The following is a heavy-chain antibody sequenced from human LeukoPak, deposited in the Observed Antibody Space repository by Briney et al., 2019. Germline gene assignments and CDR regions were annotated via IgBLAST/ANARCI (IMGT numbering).Heavy chain of an antibody. J-gene: IGHJ6*03. CDR2: IRNDGSNK. D-gene: IGHD2-21*02. V-gene: IGHV3-30*02. Sequence: PGGSLRLSCETSGFMFRSYGMHWVSQAPGKGLEGVAFIRNDGSNKYYADFVKGRFTISRDNSKNTVYVQINSLRDEDTAVYYCAKDLKVTGKSPFYMGVWGKGTTVTVSS. CDR1: GFMFRSYG. CDR3: AKDLKVTGKSPFYMGV.